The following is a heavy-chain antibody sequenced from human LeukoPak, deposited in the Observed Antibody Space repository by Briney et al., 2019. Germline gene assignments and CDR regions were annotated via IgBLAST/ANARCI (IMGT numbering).Heavy chain of an antibody. CDR2: ISYDGSNK. CDR1: GFTFSSYA. Sequence: GRSLRLSCAASGFTFSSYAMHGVRQAPGKGLEWVAVISYDGSNKYYADSVKGRFTISRDNSKNTLYLQMNSLRAEDTAVYYCAREKWSPVGSYFDYWGQGTLVTVSS. CDR3: AREKWSPVGSYFDY. J-gene: IGHJ4*02. V-gene: IGHV3-30*04. D-gene: IGHD2-8*01.